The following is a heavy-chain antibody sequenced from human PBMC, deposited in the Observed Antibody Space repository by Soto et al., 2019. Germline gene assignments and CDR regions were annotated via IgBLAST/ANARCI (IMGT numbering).Heavy chain of an antibody. V-gene: IGHV3-33*01. J-gene: IGHJ4*02. Sequence: QVQLVESGGGVVQPGRSLRLSCAASGFTFSSYGMHWVRQAPGKGLEWVAVIWYDGSNKYYADSVKGRFTISRDNSKNTLYLQMNSLRAEDTAVYYCARDVPYGSGSYLGFDYWGQGTLVTVSS. CDR2: IWYDGSNK. CDR3: ARDVPYGSGSYLGFDY. D-gene: IGHD3-10*01. CDR1: GFTFSSYG.